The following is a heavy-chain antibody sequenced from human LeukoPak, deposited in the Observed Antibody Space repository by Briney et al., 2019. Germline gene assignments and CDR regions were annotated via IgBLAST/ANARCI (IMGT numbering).Heavy chain of an antibody. D-gene: IGHD3-3*01. CDR1: GFTFSSYW. Sequence: PGGSLRLSCAASGFTFSSYWMSWFRQAPGKGLEWVANIKQDGSEKHYVDSVKGRFTISRDNAKNSLYLQMNSLIAEDTAVYYCAREDDFWSGLFDYWGQGTLVTVSS. J-gene: IGHJ4*02. CDR3: AREDDFWSGLFDY. CDR2: IKQDGSEK. V-gene: IGHV3-7*01.